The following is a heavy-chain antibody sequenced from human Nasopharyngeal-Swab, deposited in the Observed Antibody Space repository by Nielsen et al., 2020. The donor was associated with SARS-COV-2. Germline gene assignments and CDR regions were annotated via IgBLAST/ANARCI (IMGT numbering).Heavy chain of an antibody. D-gene: IGHD3-3*01. CDR2: IKQDGSEK. V-gene: IGHV3-7*01. J-gene: IGHJ6*02. CDR3: ARDKGTIFGVVTSSYYYGMDV. CDR1: GFTFSSYW. Sequence: GGSLRLSCAASGFTFSSYWTSWVRQAPGKGLEWVANIKQDGSEKYYVDSVKGRFTISRDNAKNSLYLQMNSLRAEDTAVYYCARDKGTIFGVVTSSYYYGMDVWGQGTTVTVSS.